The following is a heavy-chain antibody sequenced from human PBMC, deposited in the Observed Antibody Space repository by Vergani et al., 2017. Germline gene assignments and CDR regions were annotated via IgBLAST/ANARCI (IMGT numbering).Heavy chain of an antibody. V-gene: IGHV3-73*01. J-gene: IGHJ6*02. Sequence: EVQLVESGGGLVQPGGSLKLSCAASGFSFSGSAMHWVRQASGKGLEWVGRIRSKANSYATAYAASVKGRFTISRNDSNNTAYLQMNSLKPEDTAVYYCTRQFAVACINEQYYYGMYVWGQATTVTVSS. CDR3: TRQFAVACINEQYYYGMYV. D-gene: IGHD6-19*01. CDR1: GFSFSGSA. CDR2: IRSKANSYAT.